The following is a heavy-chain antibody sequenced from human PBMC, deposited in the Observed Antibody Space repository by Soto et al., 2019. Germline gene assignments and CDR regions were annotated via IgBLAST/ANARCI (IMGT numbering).Heavy chain of an antibody. V-gene: IGHV4-39*01. CDR3: ARYPGGKYYSYGMDV. J-gene: IGHJ6*02. D-gene: IGHD3-16*01. CDR1: GGSFSSSSYY. CDR2: IYYSGST. Sequence: SETLSLTCTVSGGSFSSSSYYWGWIRQPPGKGLEWIGIIYYSGSTYYNPSLKSRVTISVDTSKNQFSLKLSSVTAADTAVYYCARYPGGKYYSYGMDVWGQGTTVTVSS.